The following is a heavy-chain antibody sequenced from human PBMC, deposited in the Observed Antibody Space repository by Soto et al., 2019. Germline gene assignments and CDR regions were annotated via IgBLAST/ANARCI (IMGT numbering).Heavy chain of an antibody. V-gene: IGHV4-59*12. CDR3: ARDRYSSSYLWFDP. CDR1: GGSISSDY. J-gene: IGHJ5*02. D-gene: IGHD6-13*01. CDR2: IYYSGST. Sequence: SETLSLTCTVSGGSISSDYWSWIRQPPGKGLEWIGYIYYSGSTYYNPSLKSRVTISVDTSKNQFSLKLSSVTAADTAVYYCARDRYSSSYLWFDPWGQGTLVTVSS.